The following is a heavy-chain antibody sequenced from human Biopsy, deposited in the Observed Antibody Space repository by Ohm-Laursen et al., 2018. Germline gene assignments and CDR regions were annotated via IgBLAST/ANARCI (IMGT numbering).Heavy chain of an antibody. CDR1: GFTFSKTW. D-gene: IGHD4/OR15-4a*01. J-gene: IGHJ6*02. CDR2: IRSDGTTP. V-gene: IGHV3-74*01. Sequence: SLRLSCTASGFTFSKTWMHWVRQAPGKGLMWVARIRSDGTTPTYADSVKGRFSISRDNAKNTVYLQMNSLRDDDTAVYYCAKVPREGLSYYYSMDVWGQGTTVTVSS. CDR3: AKVPREGLSYYYSMDV.